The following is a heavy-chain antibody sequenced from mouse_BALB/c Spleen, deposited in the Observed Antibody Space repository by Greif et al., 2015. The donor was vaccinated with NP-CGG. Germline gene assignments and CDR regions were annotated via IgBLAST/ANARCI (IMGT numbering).Heavy chain of an antibody. CDR2: INPGRAAT. Sequence: QVQLQQSGAELVRPGTSVKVSCKASGYAFSNFLIEGVKQRPGQGLEWIGVINPGRAATNYNEKFKGKAILTADKSSSTAYMQLSSLTSDDSAVYSCARDGKGNWGVMDYWGQGTSVTVSS. CDR3: ARDGKGNWGVMDY. V-gene: IGHV1-54*01. D-gene: IGHD4-1*02. CDR1: GYAFSNFL. J-gene: IGHJ4*01.